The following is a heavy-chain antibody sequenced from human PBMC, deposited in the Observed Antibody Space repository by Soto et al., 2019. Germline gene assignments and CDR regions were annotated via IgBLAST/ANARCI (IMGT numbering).Heavy chain of an antibody. Sequence: SETLSLTCTVSGGSISSYYWSWIRQPAGEGLEWIGRIYTSGSTNYNPSLKSRVTMSVDTSKNQFSLKLSSVTAADTAVYYCARAGSGWPQDYYGMDVWGQGTTVTVSS. CDR3: ARAGSGWPQDYYGMDV. CDR2: IYTSGST. V-gene: IGHV4-4*07. J-gene: IGHJ6*02. D-gene: IGHD6-19*01. CDR1: GGSISSYY.